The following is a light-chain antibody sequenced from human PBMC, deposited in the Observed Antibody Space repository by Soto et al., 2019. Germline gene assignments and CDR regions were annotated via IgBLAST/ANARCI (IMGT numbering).Light chain of an antibody. CDR3: SSLTSSNTGV. CDR2: QVN. Sequence: QSVLTQPASVSGSPGQSITISCTGTNSDVGGYDYVSWYQHYPGKAPKLLIYQVNNRPSGVSSRFSGSKSGNTASLTFSGLQAEDEADYYCSSLTSSNTGVFGGGTKLTVL. J-gene: IGLJ3*02. V-gene: IGLV2-14*01. CDR1: NSDVGGYDY.